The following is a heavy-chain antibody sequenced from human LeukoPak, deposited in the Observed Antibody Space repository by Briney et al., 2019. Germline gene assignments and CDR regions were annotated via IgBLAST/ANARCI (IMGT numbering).Heavy chain of an antibody. D-gene: IGHD6-6*01. V-gene: IGHV1-69*01. CDR1: GGTFSSYA. CDR2: IIPIFGTA. CDR3: ARVGKYSSSYYFDY. Sequence: ASVTVSCKASGGTFSSYAISWVRQAPGQGLEWMGGIIPIFGTANYAQKFQGRVTITADESTSTAYMELSSLRSEDTAVYCCARVGKYSSSYYFDYWGQGTLVTVSS. J-gene: IGHJ4*02.